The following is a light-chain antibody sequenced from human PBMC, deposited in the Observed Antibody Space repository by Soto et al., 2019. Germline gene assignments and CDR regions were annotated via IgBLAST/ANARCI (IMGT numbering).Light chain of an antibody. J-gene: IGKJ2*01. Sequence: EIVLTQSPGTLSLSPGERATLSCRASQSVSSNYLAWYQQKPGQAPRLLIYGASSRATGTPDRFSGSGSGTDFTLTISRLEPEDFAVYYCQQYESTPYTFGQGTKVDIK. V-gene: IGKV3-20*01. CDR2: GAS. CDR1: QSVSSNY. CDR3: QQYESTPYT.